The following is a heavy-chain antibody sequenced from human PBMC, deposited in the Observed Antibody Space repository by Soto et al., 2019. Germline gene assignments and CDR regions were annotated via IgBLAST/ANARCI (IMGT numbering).Heavy chain of an antibody. CDR2: IYPGDSET. J-gene: IGHJ4*02. CDR1: GYNFTTFW. V-gene: IGHV5-51*07. Sequence: PGESLKISCKGSGYNFTTFWIGWVHQVPGKGLEWMGIIYPGDSETKYSPDFEGQVTISADRSTNTAYLQWRSLRASDTAMYYCARLGFPGAIYFDSWGLGTLVTVSS. CDR3: ARLGFPGAIYFDS.